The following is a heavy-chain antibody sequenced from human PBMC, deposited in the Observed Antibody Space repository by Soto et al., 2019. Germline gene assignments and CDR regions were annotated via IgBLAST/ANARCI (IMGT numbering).Heavy chain of an antibody. V-gene: IGHV3-23*01. J-gene: IGHJ6*02. CDR3: AKEIAVAGTGYYYGMDV. D-gene: IGHD6-19*01. CDR1: GFTFSSYA. CDR2: ISGSGGST. Sequence: PGGSLRLSCAASGFTFSSYAMSWVRQAPGKGLEWVSAISGSGGSTYYADSVKGRFTISRDNSKNTLYLQMNSLRAEDTAVYYCAKEIAVAGTGYYYGMDVWGQGTTVTVSS.